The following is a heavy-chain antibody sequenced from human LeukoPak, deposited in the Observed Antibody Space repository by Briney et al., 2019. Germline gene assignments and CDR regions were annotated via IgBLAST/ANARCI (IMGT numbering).Heavy chain of an antibody. CDR2: IRGDWHDT. Sequence: PGGSLRLSCAASGFRFSDFWMHWVRQAPGKGLEWVSRIRGDWHDTTYADSVKGRFTISRDNAQNTLYLQMNSLRVEDTAVYYCASDRVLGSGSLDNWGQGTLVTVSS. CDR3: ASDRVLGSGSLDN. V-gene: IGHV3-74*01. D-gene: IGHD3-10*01. J-gene: IGHJ4*02. CDR1: GFRFSDFW.